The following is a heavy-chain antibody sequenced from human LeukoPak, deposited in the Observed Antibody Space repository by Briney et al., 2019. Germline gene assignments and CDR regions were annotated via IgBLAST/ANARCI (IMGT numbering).Heavy chain of an antibody. D-gene: IGHD6-19*01. CDR3: ARDNPTLSVAGDY. J-gene: IGHJ4*02. V-gene: IGHV3-33*08. Sequence: GGSPRLSCAASGFTFSSYGMHWVRQAPGKGLEWVAVIWYDGSNKYYADSVKGRFTISRDNSKNTLYLQMNSLRAEDTAVYYCARDNPTLSVAGDYWGQGTLVTVSS. CDR1: GFTFSSYG. CDR2: IWYDGSNK.